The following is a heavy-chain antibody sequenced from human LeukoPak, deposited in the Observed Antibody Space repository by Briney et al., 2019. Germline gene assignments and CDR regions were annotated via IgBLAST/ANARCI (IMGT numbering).Heavy chain of an antibody. V-gene: IGHV3-49*03. D-gene: IGHD5-18*01. J-gene: IGHJ3*01. CDR1: GFTFGEDA. Sequence: TGGSLRLSCTASGFTFGEDAMSWFRQAPGKGLEWVAVTRSQAYGGTAEYAASVKGRFTISRDYSKSCVYLLMNSLKTEDTAVYYCARDPTTEAAIADSFDVWGQGTMVTVSS. CDR3: ARDPTTEAAIADSFDV. CDR2: TRSQAYGGTA.